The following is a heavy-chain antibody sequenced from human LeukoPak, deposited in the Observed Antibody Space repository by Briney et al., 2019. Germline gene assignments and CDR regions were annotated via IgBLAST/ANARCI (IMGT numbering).Heavy chain of an antibody. CDR1: GFTFSSFG. CDR2: ISGSSGNT. Sequence: PGGSLRLSCAASGFTFSSFGMRWVRQAPGKGLEWVAAISGSSGNTYYADSVKGRFTISRDNSKNTLYLQMNSLRAEDTAVYYCANAVSYYFGYWGQETLVTVSS. D-gene: IGHD3-16*02. J-gene: IGHJ4*02. CDR3: ANAVSYYFGY. V-gene: IGHV3-23*01.